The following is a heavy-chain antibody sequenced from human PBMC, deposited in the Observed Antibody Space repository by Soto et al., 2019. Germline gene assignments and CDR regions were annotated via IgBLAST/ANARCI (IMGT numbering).Heavy chain of an antibody. CDR3: ARGDCSSTSCYSAFDI. Sequence: GASVKVSCKASGGTFSSYAISWVRQAPGQGLEWMGGIIPIFGTANYAQKFQGRVTITADESTSTDYMELSSLRSEDTAVYYCARGDCSSTSCYSAFDIWGQGTMVTVSS. J-gene: IGHJ3*02. D-gene: IGHD2-2*02. CDR1: GGTFSSYA. V-gene: IGHV1-69*13. CDR2: IIPIFGTA.